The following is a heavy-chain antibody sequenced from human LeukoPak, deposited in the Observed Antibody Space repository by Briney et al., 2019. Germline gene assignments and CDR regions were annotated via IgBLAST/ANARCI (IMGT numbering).Heavy chain of an antibody. Sequence: PGASLRLSCAASGFTFSHFAMSWVRQAPGKGLEWVSVIYSGGSTYYADSVKGRFTISRDNSKNTLYLQMNSLRAEDTAVYYCARETDGSGRPYYYYGMDVWGKGTTVTVSS. D-gene: IGHD3-10*01. CDR1: GFTFSHFA. CDR2: IYSGGST. J-gene: IGHJ6*04. V-gene: IGHV3-53*01. CDR3: ARETDGSGRPYYYYGMDV.